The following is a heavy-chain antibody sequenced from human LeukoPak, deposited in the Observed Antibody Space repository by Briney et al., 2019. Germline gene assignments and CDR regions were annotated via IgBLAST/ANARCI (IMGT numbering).Heavy chain of an antibody. D-gene: IGHD2-2*03. Sequence: SETLSLTCTVSGGSISSYYWSWIRQPPGKGLEWIGYIYYSGSTNYNPSLKSRVTISVDTSKNQFSLKLSSVTAADTAVYYCARGSIWMDAFDIWGQGTMVTVSS. CDR2: IYYSGST. V-gene: IGHV4-59*01. CDR3: ARGSIWMDAFDI. CDR1: GGSISSYY. J-gene: IGHJ3*02.